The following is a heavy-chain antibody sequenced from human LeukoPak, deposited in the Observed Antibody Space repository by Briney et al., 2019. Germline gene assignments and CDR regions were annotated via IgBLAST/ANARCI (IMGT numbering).Heavy chain of an antibody. D-gene: IGHD3-22*01. J-gene: IGHJ4*02. CDR2: IVVGSGNT. Sequence: VASVKVSCKASGFTFTSSALQWVRQARGQRLEWVGWIVVGSGNTNYAQKFQERVTITRDMSTSTAYMELSSLRSKDTAVYYCAASYYFDSSGPGYWGQGTLVTVSS. V-gene: IGHV1-58*01. CDR3: AASYYFDSSGPGY. CDR1: GFTFTSSA.